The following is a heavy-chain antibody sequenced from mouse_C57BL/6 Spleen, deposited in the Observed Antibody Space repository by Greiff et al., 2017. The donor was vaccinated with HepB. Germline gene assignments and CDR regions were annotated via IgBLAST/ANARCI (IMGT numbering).Heavy chain of an antibody. V-gene: IGHV5-6*02. CDR2: ISSGGSYT. CDR1: GFTFSSYG. Sequence: EVKLVESGGDLVKPGGSLKLSCAASGFTFSSYGMSWVRQTPDKRLEWVATISSGGSYTYYLDSVKGRFTISRDNAKNTLYLQMSSLKSEDTAMYYCARHGYDYGFAYWGQGTLVTVSA. CDR3: ARHGYDYGFAY. J-gene: IGHJ3*01. D-gene: IGHD2-4*01.